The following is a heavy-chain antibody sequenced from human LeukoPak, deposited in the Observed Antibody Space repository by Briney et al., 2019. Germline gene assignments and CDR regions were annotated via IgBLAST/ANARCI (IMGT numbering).Heavy chain of an antibody. CDR3: ARTRTVPPGQFYYYYYYGMDV. J-gene: IGHJ6*02. Sequence: NPSETLSLTCTVSGGSISSYYWSWIRQPPGKGLEWIGYIYYSGSTYYNPSLKSRVTISVDTSKNQFSLKLSSVTAADTAVYYCARTRTVPPGQFYYYYYYGMDVWGQGTTVTVSS. V-gene: IGHV4-59*06. CDR1: GGSISSYY. D-gene: IGHD4-17*01. CDR2: IYYSGST.